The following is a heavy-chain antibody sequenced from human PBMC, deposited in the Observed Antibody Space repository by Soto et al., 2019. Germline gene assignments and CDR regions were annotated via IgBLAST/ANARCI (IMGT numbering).Heavy chain of an antibody. V-gene: IGHV3-23*01. J-gene: IGHJ4*02. CDR2: ISGSGGST. Sequence: PGESLKISCAASGFTFSSYAMSWVRQAPGKGLEWVSAISGSGGSTYYADSVKGRFTISRDNSKNTLYLQMNSLRAEDTAVFYCAKRGGQLDYYFDYWGQGTLVTVSS. CDR3: AKRGGQLDYYFDY. D-gene: IGHD6-6*01. CDR1: GFTFSSYA.